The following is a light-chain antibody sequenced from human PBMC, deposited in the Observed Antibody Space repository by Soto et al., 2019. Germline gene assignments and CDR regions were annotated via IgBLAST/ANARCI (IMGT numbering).Light chain of an antibody. Sequence: QPVLTQSTSASASLGASVKLTCTLSSAHSTYAIAWHQQQPEKGPRYLMKLNSDGSHRKGDGIPDRFSGSSSGAERYLTISSLQSEDEADYYCQTWGTGIHWVFGGGTKLTVL. V-gene: IGLV4-69*01. J-gene: IGLJ3*02. CDR2: LNSDGSH. CDR1: SAHSTYA. CDR3: QTWGTGIHWV.